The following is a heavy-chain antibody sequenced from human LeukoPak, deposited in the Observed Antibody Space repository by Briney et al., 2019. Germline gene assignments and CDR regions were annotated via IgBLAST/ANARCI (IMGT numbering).Heavy chain of an antibody. CDR2: IIPILGIA. CDR1: GGTFSSYA. D-gene: IGHD6-13*01. CDR3: AREKGSGSWYDY. Sequence: SVKVSCKASGGTFSSYAISWVRQAPGQGLEWMGRIIPILGIANYAQKFQGRVTITADKFTSTAYMELSSLRSEDTAVYYCAREKGSGSWYDYWGQGTLVTVSS. J-gene: IGHJ4*02. V-gene: IGHV1-69*04.